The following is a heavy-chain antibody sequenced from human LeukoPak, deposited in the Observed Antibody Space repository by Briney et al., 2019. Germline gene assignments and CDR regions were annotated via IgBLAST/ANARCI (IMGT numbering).Heavy chain of an antibody. CDR1: GYTFTSYY. D-gene: IGHD6-13*01. CDR3: ARGGRGAAAYYYGVDV. V-gene: IGHV1-46*01. Sequence: GASVKVSCKASGYTFTSYYMHWVRQAPGQGLEWMGIINPSGGSTSYARKFQGRVTMTRDTSTGTVYMELSSLRSEDTAVYYCARGGRGAAAYYYGVDVWGQGTTVTVSS. J-gene: IGHJ6*02. CDR2: INPSGGST.